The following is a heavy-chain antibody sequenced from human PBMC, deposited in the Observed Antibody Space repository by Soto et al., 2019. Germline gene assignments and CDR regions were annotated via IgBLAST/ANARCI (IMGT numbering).Heavy chain of an antibody. J-gene: IGHJ4*02. V-gene: IGHV4-59*01. D-gene: IGHD5-12*01. Sequence: SETLSLTCTVSGGSISGYYWSWIRQPPGKGLEWIGFIFHRGSTNYNPSLRSRVTISVDTSKNQFSLRLRSVTAADTAVYYCARGGGYDVFDHWGQGALVTVSS. CDR1: GGSISGYY. CDR2: IFHRGST. CDR3: ARGGGYDVFDH.